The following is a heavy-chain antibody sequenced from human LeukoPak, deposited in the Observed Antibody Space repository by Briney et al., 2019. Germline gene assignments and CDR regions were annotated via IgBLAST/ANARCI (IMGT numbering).Heavy chain of an antibody. Sequence: SVKVSCKASGGTFSSYGISWVRQAPGQGLEWMGRIIPMLGIASYAQKFQGRVTITADKSTSTAYMELSSLRSEDTAVYYCARRARFDSLLYGMGVRGQGTTVTVSS. CDR1: GGTFSSYG. CDR3: ARRARFDSLLYGMGV. V-gene: IGHV1-69*04. J-gene: IGHJ6*02. CDR2: IIPMLGIA. D-gene: IGHD3-9*01.